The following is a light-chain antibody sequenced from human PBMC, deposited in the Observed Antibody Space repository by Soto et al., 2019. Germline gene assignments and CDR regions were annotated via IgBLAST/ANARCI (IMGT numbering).Light chain of an antibody. Sequence: EIVLTQSPATLSLSPGERATLSCRASQSVSSYLVWYQQKPGQVPRLLIYDASNRATGIPARFSGSGFGTDFTLTISSLEPEDFAVYYCQQRSTWPLTFGGGTKVEIK. J-gene: IGKJ4*01. CDR1: QSVSSY. V-gene: IGKV3-11*01. CDR3: QQRSTWPLT. CDR2: DAS.